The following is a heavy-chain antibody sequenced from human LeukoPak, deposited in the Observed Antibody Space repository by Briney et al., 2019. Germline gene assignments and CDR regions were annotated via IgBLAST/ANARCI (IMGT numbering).Heavy chain of an antibody. CDR2: IYHSGST. CDR1: GGSISSGGYY. V-gene: IGHV4-30-2*01. CDR3: TRVRDRLYYGSGSYSYYYYYMDV. D-gene: IGHD3-10*01. J-gene: IGHJ6*03. Sequence: SETLSLTCTVSGGSISSGGYYWSWIRQPPGKGLEWIGYIYHSGSTYYNPSLKSRVTISVDRSKNQFSLKLSSVTAADTAVYYCTRVRDRLYYGSGSYSYYYYYMDVWGKGTTVTVSS.